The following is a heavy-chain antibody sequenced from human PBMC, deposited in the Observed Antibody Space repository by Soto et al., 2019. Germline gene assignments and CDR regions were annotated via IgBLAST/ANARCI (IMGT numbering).Heavy chain of an antibody. CDR1: GGSIRSDTYY. CDR3: ARHVADNYHYYYMDV. CDR2: IHYGGDT. V-gene: IGHV4-39*01. J-gene: IGHJ6*03. D-gene: IGHD3-9*01. Sequence: QLQLQESGPGLVKPSETLSLTCTVSGGSIRSDTYYWGWIRQPPGKGLEWIGTIHYGGDTYYNPSLRNRITISVDTSKNQLSLKLSSVTAADTAVYYCARHVADNYHYYYMDVWGKGTTVTVSS.